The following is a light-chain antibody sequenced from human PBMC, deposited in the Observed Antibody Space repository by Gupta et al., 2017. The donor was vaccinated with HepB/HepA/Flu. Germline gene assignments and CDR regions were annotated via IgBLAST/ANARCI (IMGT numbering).Light chain of an antibody. CDR3: CSYTTSTTRV. J-gene: IGLJ2*01. V-gene: IGLV2-14*01. Sequence: QSALTQPASVSGSPGQSITISCTGTSNDIGAYNYVLWYQQYPGKAPKLMIYDVSNRPSGVSNRFSGSKSGNTASLTISGLQAEDEADYYCCSYTTSTTRVFGGGTKLTVL. CDR2: DVS. CDR1: SNDIGAYNY.